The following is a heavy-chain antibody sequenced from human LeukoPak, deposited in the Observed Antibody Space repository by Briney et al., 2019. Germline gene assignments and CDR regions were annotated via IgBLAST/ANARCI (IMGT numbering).Heavy chain of an antibody. V-gene: IGHV3-20*04. D-gene: IGHD5-24*01. Sequence: GGPLRLSCEASGFTFDVFGLSWVRQAPGKGLKWFFGINWNGGSTGYADSVKGRFTISRDNAKNSLYLQMNSLRAEDTALYYCARGRDGYGYAFDIWDQGTMVTVSS. CDR1: GFTFDVFG. J-gene: IGHJ3*02. CDR3: ARGRDGYGYAFDI. CDR2: INWNGGST.